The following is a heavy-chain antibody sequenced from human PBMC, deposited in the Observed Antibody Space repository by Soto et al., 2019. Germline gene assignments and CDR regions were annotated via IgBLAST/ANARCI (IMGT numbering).Heavy chain of an antibody. D-gene: IGHD4-17*01. CDR1: GLTLSSYA. J-gene: IGHJ5*02. V-gene: IGHV3-23*01. CDR3: ARGQRALITYGPFDP. Sequence: PGGSLRLSCAASGLTLSSYAMSWVRQAPGKGLEWVSTFSGTGGYTYYADSVKGRFTISRDDSKNTLFLHMNSLRAADTAVYYCARGQRALITYGPFDPWGQGTLVTVSS. CDR2: FSGTGGYT.